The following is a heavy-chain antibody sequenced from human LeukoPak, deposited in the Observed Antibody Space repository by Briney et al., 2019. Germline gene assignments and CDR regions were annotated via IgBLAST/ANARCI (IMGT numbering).Heavy chain of an antibody. Sequence: GGSLRLSCAASGFTVSSNHMSWVRQAPGKGLEWVSVIYTGGSTSYADSVKGRFTISRDSSKNTLFLQMNSLRAEDTAVYYCARASTLRTGDAHWGQGTLVTVSS. CDR2: IYTGGST. V-gene: IGHV3-66*01. J-gene: IGHJ4*02. CDR1: GFTVSSNH. CDR3: ARASTLRTGDAH. D-gene: IGHD7-27*01.